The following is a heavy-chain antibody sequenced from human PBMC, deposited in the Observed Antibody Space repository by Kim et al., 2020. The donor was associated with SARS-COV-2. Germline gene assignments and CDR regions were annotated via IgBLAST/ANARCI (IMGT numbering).Heavy chain of an antibody. Sequence: SETLSLTCTVSGGSISSSSYYWGWIRQPPGKGLEWIGSIYYSGSTYYNPSLKSRVTISVDTSKNQFSLKLSSVTAADTAVYYCARPSSAATFDYWGQGTLVTVSS. CDR2: IYYSGST. CDR1: GGSISSSSYY. J-gene: IGHJ4*02. CDR3: ARPSSAATFDY. D-gene: IGHD2-2*01. V-gene: IGHV4-39*01.